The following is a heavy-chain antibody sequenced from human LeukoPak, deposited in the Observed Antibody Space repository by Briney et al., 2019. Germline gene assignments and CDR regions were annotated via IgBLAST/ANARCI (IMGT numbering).Heavy chain of an antibody. CDR1: GFTFSSYA. Sequence: GGSLRLSCAASGFTFSSYAMPWVRQAPGKGLEWVAVISYDGSNKYYADSVKGRFTISRDNSKNTLYLQMNSLRAEDTAVYYCARDFGVDEYGGLHWGQGTLVTVSS. CDR2: ISYDGSNK. CDR3: ARDFGVDEYGGLH. D-gene: IGHD3-3*01. V-gene: IGHV3-30-3*01. J-gene: IGHJ4*02.